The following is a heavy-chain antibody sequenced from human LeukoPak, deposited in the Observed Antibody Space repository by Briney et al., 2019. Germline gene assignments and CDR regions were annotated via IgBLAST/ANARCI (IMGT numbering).Heavy chain of an antibody. V-gene: IGHV3-48*04. J-gene: IGHJ6*04. D-gene: IGHD3-10*02. CDR3: AELGITMIGGV. CDR2: ISSSGSTI. Sequence: PGGSLRLSCAASGFTFSSYWMHWVRQAPGKGLVGVSYISSSGSTIYYADSVKGRFTISRDNAKNSLYLQMNSLRAEDTAVYYCAELGITMIGGVWGKGTTVTISS. CDR1: GFTFSSYW.